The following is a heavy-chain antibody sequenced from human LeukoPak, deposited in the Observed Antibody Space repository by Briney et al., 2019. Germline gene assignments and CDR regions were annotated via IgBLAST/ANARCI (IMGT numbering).Heavy chain of an antibody. CDR2: ISAYGGNT. Sequence: ASVKVSCKASGYTFSSYGISWVRQAPGQGLEWMGGISAYGGNTYYAQKLQGRVTMTTDTSTSTANMQPSSLRSEDTAVYYCARLCSSTSCYPLSYWGQGTLVTVSS. CDR3: ARLCSSTSCYPLSY. V-gene: IGHV1-18*01. CDR1: GYTFSSYG. J-gene: IGHJ4*02. D-gene: IGHD2-2*01.